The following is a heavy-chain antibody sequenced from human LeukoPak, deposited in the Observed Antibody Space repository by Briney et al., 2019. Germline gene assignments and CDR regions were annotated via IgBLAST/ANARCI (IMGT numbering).Heavy chain of an antibody. CDR2: IYYSGST. CDR3: ARGVVGIAARQRYYYMDV. Sequence: ASETLSLTCTVSGGSISSYYWGWIRRPPGKGLEWIGSIYYSGSTYYNPSLKSRVTISVDTSKNQFSLKLSSVTAADTAVYYCARGVVGIAARQRYYYMDVWGKGTTVTVSS. D-gene: IGHD6-6*01. CDR1: GGSISSYY. V-gene: IGHV4-39*07. J-gene: IGHJ6*03.